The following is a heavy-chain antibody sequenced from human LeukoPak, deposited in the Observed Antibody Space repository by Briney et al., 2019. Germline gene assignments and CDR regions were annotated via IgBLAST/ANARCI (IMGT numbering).Heavy chain of an antibody. V-gene: IGHV3-33*06. CDR1: GFTFSSYG. Sequence: GGSLRLSCAASGFTFSSYGMHWVRQAPGKGLEWVAVIWYDGSNKYYADSVKGRLTISRDNSKNTLYLQMNSLRAEDTAVYYCAKARYYYDSSGYFPLDYWGQGTLVTVSS. J-gene: IGHJ4*02. D-gene: IGHD3-22*01. CDR3: AKARYYYDSSGYFPLDY. CDR2: IWYDGSNK.